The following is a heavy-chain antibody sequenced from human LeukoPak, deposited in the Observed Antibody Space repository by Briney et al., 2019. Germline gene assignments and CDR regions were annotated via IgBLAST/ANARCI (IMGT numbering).Heavy chain of an antibody. V-gene: IGHV3-48*03. CDR1: GYTYSNYE. CDR2: ISSTGLTI. CDR3: ASMVGGATVYYAYGMDV. D-gene: IGHD2-15*01. J-gene: IGHJ6*02. Sequence: GGSLRHSCAATGYTYSNYELNEVRQAPGKGLEWVSYISSTGLTIYYADSVKGRFTISRDNARNSLYLQMNSLRAEDTAVYYCASMVGGATVYYAYGMDVWGQGTTVTVSS.